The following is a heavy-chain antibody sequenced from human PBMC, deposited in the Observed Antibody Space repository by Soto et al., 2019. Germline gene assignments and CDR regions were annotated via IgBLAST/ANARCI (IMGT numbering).Heavy chain of an antibody. Sequence: EVQLVESGGGLVQPGRSLRLSCAASGFIFDVYDMHWVRQAPGKGLEWVSVISGNSGSLGYADSVKGRFTISRDNAKNSLYLQMNSLRAEDTALYYCAKDRYSSSAYSYYGMDGWGQGTTVTVSS. CDR3: AKDRYSSSAYSYYGMDG. J-gene: IGHJ6*02. D-gene: IGHD5-18*01. CDR1: GFIFDVYD. V-gene: IGHV3-9*01. CDR2: ISGNSGSL.